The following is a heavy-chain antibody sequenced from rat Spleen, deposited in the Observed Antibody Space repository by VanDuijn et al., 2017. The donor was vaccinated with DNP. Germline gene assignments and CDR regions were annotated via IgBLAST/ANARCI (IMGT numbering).Heavy chain of an antibody. D-gene: IGHD1-7*01. Sequence: EVQLQESGPGLVKPSQSLSLTCSVTGYSITSSYRWNWIRKFPGNKLEWMGYINSAGSTNYNPSLKSRISITRDTSKNQFFLQVNSVTTEDTATYYCATHTTGYAMDAWGQGTSVTVSS. CDR1: GYSITSSYR. CDR3: ATHTTGYAMDA. J-gene: IGHJ4*01. CDR2: INSAGST. V-gene: IGHV3-3*01.